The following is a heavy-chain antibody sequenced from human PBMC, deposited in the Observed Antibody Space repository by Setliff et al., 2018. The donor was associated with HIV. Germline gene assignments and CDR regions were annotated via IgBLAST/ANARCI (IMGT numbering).Heavy chain of an antibody. CDR1: GYSFTSYG. Sequence: GASVKVSCKASGYSFTSYGVSWVRQAPGQGLEWMGWISAYNVNTNYAQKLQGRVTMTTDTSTSTAYMELRSLRSDDTAMYYCVRGVQSPPHYSYYYMDVWGEGTMVTVSS. J-gene: IGHJ6*03. V-gene: IGHV1-18*01. D-gene: IGHD3-3*01. CDR3: VRGVQSPPHYSYYYMDV. CDR2: ISAYNVNT.